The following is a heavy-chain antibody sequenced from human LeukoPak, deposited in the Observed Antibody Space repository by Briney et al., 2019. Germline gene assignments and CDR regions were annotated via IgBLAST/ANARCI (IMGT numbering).Heavy chain of an antibody. D-gene: IGHD2/OR15-2a*01. CDR1: GFTFSSYG. V-gene: IGHV3-33*06. CDR3: AKAPRAFHYYMDV. Sequence: GRSLRLSCAASGFTFSSYGMHWVRQAPGKGLEWVAVIWYDGSNKYYADSVKGRFTISRDNSKNTLYLQMNSLRAEDTAVYYCAKAPRAFHYYMDVWGEGTTVTVSS. J-gene: IGHJ6*03. CDR2: IWYDGSNK.